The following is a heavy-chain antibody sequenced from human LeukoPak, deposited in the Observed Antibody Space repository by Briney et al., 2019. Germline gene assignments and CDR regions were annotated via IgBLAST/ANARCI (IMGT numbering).Heavy chain of an antibody. CDR2: IRYDGSNK. CDR3: AISGYDFGGWFDP. J-gene: IGHJ5*02. V-gene: IGHV3-30*02. Sequence: GGSLRLSCAASGFTFSSYGMHWVRQAPGKGLEWVAFIRYDGSNKYYADSVKGRFTISRDNSKNTLYLQMNSLRAEDTAVYYCAISGYDFGGWFDPWGQGTLVTVSS. D-gene: IGHD5-12*01. CDR1: GFTFSSYG.